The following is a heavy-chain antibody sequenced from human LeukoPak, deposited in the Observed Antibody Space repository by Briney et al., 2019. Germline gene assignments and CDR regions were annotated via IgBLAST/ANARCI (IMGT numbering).Heavy chain of an antibody. CDR1: GGSISTSNYY. CDR3: ARGRPRVITMVRGRKNWFDP. Sequence: PSETLSLTCTVSGGSISTSNYYWGWIRQPPGKGLEWIGNIFYSGSTYYSPSLKSRVTISVDTSKNQFSLKLSSVTAADTAVYYCARGRPRVITMVRGRKNWFDPWGQGTLVTVSS. V-gene: IGHV4-39*07. CDR2: IFYSGST. D-gene: IGHD3-10*01. J-gene: IGHJ5*02.